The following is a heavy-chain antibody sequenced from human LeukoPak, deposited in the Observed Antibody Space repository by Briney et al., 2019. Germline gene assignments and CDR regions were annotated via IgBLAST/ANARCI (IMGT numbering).Heavy chain of an antibody. V-gene: IGHV4-38-2*02. J-gene: IGHJ3*02. CDR3: ASSQKGIVVVTSAFDI. CDR2: IYHSGST. CDR1: GYSFSSGYY. D-gene: IGHD2-21*02. Sequence: SETLSLTCTVSGYSFSSGYYWGWVRPPPGEGLGWVVSIYHSGSTYYNPSLKSRVTISVDTSKNQFSLKLSSVTAADTAVYYCASSQKGIVVVTSAFDIWGQGTMVTVSS.